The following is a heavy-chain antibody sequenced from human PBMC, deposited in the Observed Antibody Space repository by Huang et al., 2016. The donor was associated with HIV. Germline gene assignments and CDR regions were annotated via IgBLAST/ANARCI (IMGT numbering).Heavy chain of an antibody. J-gene: IGHJ4*02. D-gene: IGHD3-16*01. V-gene: IGHV3-23*01. CDR1: GFTFRSYT. CDR2: ISGSGSHT. Sequence: EVLLLGSGGGLVQPGGSLRLSCAASGFTFRSYTMTWVRLAPRKGLEWVSSISGSGSHTFYADSVKGRFTISRENSKNTMSRQMKNLRADDSALYSCARSQGDWGGGEDHWGQGTLVTVS. CDR3: ARSQGDWGGGEDH.